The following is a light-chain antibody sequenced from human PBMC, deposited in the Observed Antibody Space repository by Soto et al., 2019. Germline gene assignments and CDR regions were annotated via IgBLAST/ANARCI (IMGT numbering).Light chain of an antibody. V-gene: IGLV1-44*01. CDR2: SNN. CDR1: SSNIGSNT. CDR3: VAWDDSMNGYVV. Sequence: QSVLTQPPSASGTPGQRVTISCSGSSSNIGSNTVNWYQQLPGTAPKLVIYSNNQRPSGVPDRFSGSKSGNSASLAISGLQSEDYAYYYCVAWDDSMNGYVVFGGVTKLTV. J-gene: IGLJ2*01.